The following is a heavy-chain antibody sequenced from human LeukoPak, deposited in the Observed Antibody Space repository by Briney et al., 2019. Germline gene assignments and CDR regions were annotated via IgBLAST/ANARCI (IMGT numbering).Heavy chain of an antibody. D-gene: IGHD1-26*01. CDR1: GFTFSSYW. J-gene: IGHJ4*02. V-gene: IGHV3-74*01. Sequence: PGGSLRLSCAASGFTFSSYWMHWVRQPPGKGLVWVSRINSDGSSTTYADSVKGRFTISRDNAKNTLYLQMNSLRAEDMAVYYCARDNSFGRAHEGIDYWGQGTLVTVSS. CDR2: INSDGSST. CDR3: ARDNSFGRAHEGIDY.